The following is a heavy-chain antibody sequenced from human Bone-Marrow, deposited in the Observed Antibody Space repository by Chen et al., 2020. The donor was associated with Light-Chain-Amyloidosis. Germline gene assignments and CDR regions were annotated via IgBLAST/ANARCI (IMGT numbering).Heavy chain of an antibody. CDR3: ARRRDGYNFDY. J-gene: IGHJ4*02. D-gene: IGHD5-12*01. CDR1: GYTFPNYW. V-gene: IGHV5-51*01. Sequence: EVQLEQSGPEVKKPGESLKISCKGSGYTFPNYWIGWVRQMPGKGLEWMGVIYPDDYDARNSPSFEDQVTISADKSLTTAYLQWRSLKASDTAMYYCARRRDGYNFDYWGQGTLVTVSS. CDR2: IYPDDYDA.